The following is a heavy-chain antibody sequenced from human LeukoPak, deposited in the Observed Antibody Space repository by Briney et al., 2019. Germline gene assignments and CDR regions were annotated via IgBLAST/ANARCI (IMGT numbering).Heavy chain of an antibody. V-gene: IGHV3-30*02. Sequence: XXSCAXXGFTXSXXWMSWXXXAXXXGLXXVAXXRYDGSNKYYADSVKGRFTISRDNSKNTLYLQMNSLRAEDTAVYYCAKYRDYYNYYYYYMDVWGKGTTVTVSS. CDR1: GFTXSXXW. D-gene: IGHD1-26*01. CDR2: XRYDGSNK. J-gene: IGHJ6*03. CDR3: AKYRDYYNYYYYYMDV.